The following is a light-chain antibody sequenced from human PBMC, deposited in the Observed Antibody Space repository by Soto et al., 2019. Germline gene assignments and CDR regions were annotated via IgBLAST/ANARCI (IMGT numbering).Light chain of an antibody. CDR1: SSDIGAYDH. Sequence: QSALTQPAFVSGSPGQSITITCSGTSSDIGAYDHVAWFQQFPGKTPKLVIYSVSNRPSGVSYRFSGSKSGNTASLTISGLQADDEADYYCISYAVSRSYVFGPGTKVTVL. CDR2: SVS. CDR3: ISYAVSRSYV. J-gene: IGLJ1*01. V-gene: IGLV2-14*01.